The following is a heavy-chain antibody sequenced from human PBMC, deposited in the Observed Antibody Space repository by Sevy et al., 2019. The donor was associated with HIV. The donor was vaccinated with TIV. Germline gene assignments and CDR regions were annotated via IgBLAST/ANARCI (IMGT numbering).Heavy chain of an antibody. V-gene: IGHV3-7*01. CDR2: IKEDGSQK. CDR1: GFSFSKYW. D-gene: IGHD3-9*01. CDR3: ARDPVICSGYPSHYFDY. J-gene: IGHJ4*02. Sequence: GGSLRLSCAASGFSFSKYWMSWVRQAPGKGLEWVANIKEDGSQKNYLESVKGRFTISRDNAKNLLYLQMNNLRADDTAVYYFARDPVICSGYPSHYFDYWGQGTLVTVSS.